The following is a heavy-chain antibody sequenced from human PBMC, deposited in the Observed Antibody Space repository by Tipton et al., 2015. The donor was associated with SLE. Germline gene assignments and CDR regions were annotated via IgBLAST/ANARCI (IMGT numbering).Heavy chain of an antibody. J-gene: IGHJ4*02. CDR2: IYYSGST. D-gene: IGHD3-9*01. V-gene: IGHV4-39*07. Sequence: TLSLTCTVSGGSISSSSYYWGWIRQPPGKGLEWIGSIYYSGSTYYNPSLKSRVTISVDTSKSQFSLKLSSVTAADTAVYYCARGKRHYDVLTGYYSKPHYFDFWGQGTVVAVSS. CDR1: GGSISSSSYY. CDR3: ARGKRHYDVLTGYYSKPHYFDF.